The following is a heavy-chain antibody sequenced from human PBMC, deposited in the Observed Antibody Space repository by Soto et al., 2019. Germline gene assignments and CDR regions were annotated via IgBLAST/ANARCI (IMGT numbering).Heavy chain of an antibody. CDR2: INHSGST. D-gene: IGHD2-15*01. CDR1: GGSFSGYY. J-gene: IGHJ6*03. Sequence: SQTLSLTCAVYGGSFSGYYWSWIRQPPGKGLEWIGEINHSGSTNYNPSLKSRVTISVDTSKNQFSLKLSSVTAADTAVYYCARGRYCSGGSCYYPYYYYYYMDVWGKGTTVTVSS. CDR3: ARGRYCSGGSCYYPYYYYYYMDV. V-gene: IGHV4-34*01.